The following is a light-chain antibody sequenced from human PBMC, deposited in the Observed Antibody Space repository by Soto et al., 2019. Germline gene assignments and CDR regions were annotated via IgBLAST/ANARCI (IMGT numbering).Light chain of an antibody. CDR1: SSNIESNT. J-gene: IGLJ1*01. CDR3: ATWDDRLDGYV. CDR2: SHN. V-gene: IGLV1-44*01. Sequence: QSVLTQSPSASGTPGQRVIISCSGSSSNIESNTVNWYQQLPGTAPKLLIYSHNQRPSGVPDRFSGSQSGTSASLAISGLQSEDEADYYCATWDDRLDGYVFGTGTKLTVL.